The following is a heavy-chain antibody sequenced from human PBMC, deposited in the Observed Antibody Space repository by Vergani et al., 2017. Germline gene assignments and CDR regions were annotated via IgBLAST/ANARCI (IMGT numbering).Heavy chain of an antibody. CDR3: ARHRGSGGFFPSSYFYGMDV. CDR1: DSSIMTNPY. CDR2: IHHSGDT. J-gene: IGHJ6*02. Sequence: QVQLQESGPGLVKPSETLTLTCDVSDSSIMTNPYWGWFRQSPGKGLEWIGCIHHSGDTHYNSSLKSRVSISIVSSSKFSLSLTFVTAAATAIYYCARHRGSGGFFPSSYFYGMDVWGHGTTVTVSS. D-gene: IGHD3-10*01. V-gene: IGHV4-38-2*01.